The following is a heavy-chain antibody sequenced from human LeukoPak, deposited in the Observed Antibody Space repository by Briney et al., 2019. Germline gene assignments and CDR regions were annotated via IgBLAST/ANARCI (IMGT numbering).Heavy chain of an antibody. Sequence: SETLSLTCTVSGGSISSYYWSWIRQPPGKGLEWIGYIYYSGSTNYNPSLKSRVTISVDTSKNQFSLKLSSVTAADTAVYYCASTDSSSRSESYYYMDVWGKGTTVTVSS. CDR3: ASTDSSSRSESYYYMDV. D-gene: IGHD6-13*01. CDR1: GGSISSYY. J-gene: IGHJ6*03. CDR2: IYYSGST. V-gene: IGHV4-59*01.